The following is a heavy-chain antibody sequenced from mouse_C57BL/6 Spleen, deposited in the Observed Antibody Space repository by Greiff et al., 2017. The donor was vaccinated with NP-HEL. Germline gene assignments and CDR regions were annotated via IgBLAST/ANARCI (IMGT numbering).Heavy chain of an antibody. CDR1: GYTFTDYE. CDR2: IDPETGGT. D-gene: IGHD2-2*01. V-gene: IGHV1-15*01. CDR3: TSMVTTSWFAY. Sequence: QVQLKESGAELVRPGASVTLSCKASGYTFTDYEMHWVKQTPVHGLEWIGAIDPETGGTAYNQKFKGKAILTADKSSSTAYMELRSLTSEDSAVYYGTSMVTTSWFAYWGQGTLVTVSA. J-gene: IGHJ3*01.